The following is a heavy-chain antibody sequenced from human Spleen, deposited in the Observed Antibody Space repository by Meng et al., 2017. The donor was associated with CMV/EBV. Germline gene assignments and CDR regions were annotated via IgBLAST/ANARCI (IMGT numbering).Heavy chain of an antibody. V-gene: IGHV3-21*01. CDR2: ISSSSSYI. D-gene: IGHD4-17*01. CDR1: GFTFSSYS. J-gene: IGHJ3*02. CDR3: AKINDYEAFDI. Sequence: GESLKISCAASGFTFSSYSMNWVRQAPGKGLEWVSSISSSSSYIYYGDSLKGRFTISRDNAKKSLYLQMNSLRAEDTAVYYCAKINDYEAFDIWGQGTMVTVSS.